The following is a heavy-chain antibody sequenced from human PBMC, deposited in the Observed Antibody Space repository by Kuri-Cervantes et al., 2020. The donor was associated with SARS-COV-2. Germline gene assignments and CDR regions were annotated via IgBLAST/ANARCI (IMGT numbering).Heavy chain of an antibody. J-gene: IGHJ4*02. CDR2: IYTSGST. Sequence: GSLRLSCAVSGVSVSHGTYSWSWIRQPAGKGLEWIGYIYTSGSTNYNPSLKSRVTISVDTSKNQFSLKLSSVTAADTAVYYCARVPRLQLWSTLLWFGYWGQGTLVTVSS. D-gene: IGHD5-18*01. CDR3: ARVPRLQLWSTLLWFGY. CDR1: GVSVSHGTYS. V-gene: IGHV4-61*10.